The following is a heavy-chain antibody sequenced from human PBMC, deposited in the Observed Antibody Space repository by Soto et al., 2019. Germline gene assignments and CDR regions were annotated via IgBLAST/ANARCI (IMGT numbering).Heavy chain of an antibody. Sequence: GPVKVSCKASGYTFTSSYMHWVRQAPGQGLEWMGIINPSGGSTSYAQKFQGRVTMTRDTSTSTVYMELSSLRSEDTAVYYCARVYCSGGSCYSIDYWGQGTLVTVSS. CDR1: GYTFTSSY. CDR2: INPSGGST. D-gene: IGHD2-15*01. CDR3: ARVYCSGGSCYSIDY. J-gene: IGHJ4*02. V-gene: IGHV1-46*03.